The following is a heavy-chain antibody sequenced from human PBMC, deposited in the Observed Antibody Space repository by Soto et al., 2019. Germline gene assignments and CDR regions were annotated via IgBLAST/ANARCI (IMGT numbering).Heavy chain of an antibody. D-gene: IGHD6-19*01. J-gene: IGHJ6*02. V-gene: IGHV4-59*01. CDR1: GSSISSYY. CDR2: IYYSGST. CDR3: ARDTRGDSSGWYAVDYYYYGMDV. Sequence: SETLSLTCTVSGSSISSYYWSWIRQPPGKGLEWIGYIYYSGSTNYNPSLKSRVTISVDTSKNQFSLKLSSVTAADTAVYYCARDTRGDSSGWYAVDYYYYGMDVWGQGTTVTVSS.